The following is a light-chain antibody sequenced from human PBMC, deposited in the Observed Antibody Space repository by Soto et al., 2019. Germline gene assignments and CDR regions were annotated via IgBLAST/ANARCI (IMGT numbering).Light chain of an antibody. CDR1: QSVDYNN. V-gene: IGKV3-20*01. J-gene: IGKJ1*01. Sequence: EIVLTQSPGTLSLSPGERATLSCRASQSVDYNNLAWYQQKPGQAPRLLISHASRRAPGIPDRFSGSGSGTDFTLTISRLEPEDFAVYHCQQHGNSPGTFGQGTRVEIK. CDR2: HAS. CDR3: QQHGNSPGT.